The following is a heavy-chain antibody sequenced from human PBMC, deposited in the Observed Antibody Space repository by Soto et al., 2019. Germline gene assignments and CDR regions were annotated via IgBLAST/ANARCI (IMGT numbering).Heavy chain of an antibody. D-gene: IGHD5-12*01. CDR3: ARAPEMATIPGRFDY. V-gene: IGHV1-69*13. J-gene: IGHJ4*02. CDR2: IIPIFGTA. Sequence: GASVKVSCKASGGTFSSYAISWVRQAPGQGLEWMGGIIPIFGTANYAQKFQGRVTITADESTSTAYMELSSLRSEDTAVYYCARAPEMATIPGRFDYWGQGALVTVSS. CDR1: GGTFSSYA.